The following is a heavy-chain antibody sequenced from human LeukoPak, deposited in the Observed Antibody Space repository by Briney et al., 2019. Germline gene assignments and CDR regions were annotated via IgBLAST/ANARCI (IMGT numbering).Heavy chain of an antibody. CDR2: ISSSSSTI. J-gene: IGHJ4*02. D-gene: IGHD6-19*01. Sequence: GGSPRLSCAASGFIFSTYSMNWVRQAPGKGLEWVSYISSSSSTIYYADSVKGRFTISRDNSKNTLYVQMNSLRTDDTAVYYCARGPYSSGWTTFDYWGQGILVTVSS. CDR1: GFIFSTYS. V-gene: IGHV3-48*01. CDR3: ARGPYSSGWTTFDY.